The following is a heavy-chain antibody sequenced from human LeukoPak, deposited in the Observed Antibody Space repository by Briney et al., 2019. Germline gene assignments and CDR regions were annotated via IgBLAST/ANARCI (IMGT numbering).Heavy chain of an antibody. CDR1: GFTFSHYW. CDR3: ARDQGALDI. V-gene: IGHV3-7*01. Sequence: PGGSLRLSCAASGFTFSHYWMSWVRQAPGKGLVWLANIKQDGSEKYYVDSVKGRFTISRDNAKNSLYLQMNSQRAEDTAIYYCARDQGALDIWGQGTMVTVSS. J-gene: IGHJ3*02. CDR2: IKQDGSEK.